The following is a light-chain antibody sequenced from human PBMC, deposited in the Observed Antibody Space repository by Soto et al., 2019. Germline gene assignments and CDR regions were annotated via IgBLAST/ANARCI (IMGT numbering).Light chain of an antibody. CDR3: QSYDSSLSRRWV. V-gene: IGLV1-40*01. CDR2: GNG. CDR1: SSSIGAGYE. J-gene: IGLJ3*02. Sequence: QSVLTQPPSVSGAPGQRVTISCSGTSSSIGAGYEVHWYHQLPGTAPKLVVSGNGNRPSGVPDRLSASKSGTSASLAITGLQAEDEGHYYCQSYDSSLSRRWVFGGGTKLTVL.